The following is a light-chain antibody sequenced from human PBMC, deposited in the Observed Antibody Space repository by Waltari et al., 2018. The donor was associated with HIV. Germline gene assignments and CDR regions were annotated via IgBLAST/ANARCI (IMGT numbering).Light chain of an antibody. J-gene: IGLJ3*02. V-gene: IGLV1-44*01. CDR3: AAWDDSLNGM. CDR2: SSD. Sequence: TMLTQPPPVPGRPGQNLTIPPSGRNSKIERNVVRWYQQLPGAAPKLLLYSSDQRPSGVPDRFSGSKSGTSASLAISGLQSADEADYYCAAWDDSLNGMFGGGTRLTV. CDR1: NSKIERNV.